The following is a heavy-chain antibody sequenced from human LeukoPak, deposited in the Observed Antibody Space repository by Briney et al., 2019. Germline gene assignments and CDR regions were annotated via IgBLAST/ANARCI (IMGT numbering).Heavy chain of an antibody. J-gene: IGHJ4*02. D-gene: IGHD2-15*01. CDR2: ISSSSSTI. Sequence: GGSLRLSCAASGFTFSSYEMNWVRQAPGKGLEWVSYISSSSSTIYYSDSVQGRFTISRDNAKNSLYLQINSLRAEDTAVYYCASRKQWDMIDYWGQGTLVTVSS. CDR1: GFTFSSYE. CDR3: ASRKQWDMIDY. V-gene: IGHV3-48*01.